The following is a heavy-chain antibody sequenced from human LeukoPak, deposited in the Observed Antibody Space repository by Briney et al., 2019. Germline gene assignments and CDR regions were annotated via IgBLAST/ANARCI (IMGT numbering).Heavy chain of an antibody. J-gene: IGHJ4*02. V-gene: IGHV4-59*01. Sequence: SETLSLTCTVSGGSISSYYWSWIRQPPGKGLEWLGYTYNSGSTLYNPSLKSRVTISVDTSRNEFSLRLTSVTAADAAVYYCVRDRELNYWGQGTLVTVSS. CDR1: GGSISSYY. CDR3: VRDRELNY. D-gene: IGHD3-10*01. CDR2: TYNSGST.